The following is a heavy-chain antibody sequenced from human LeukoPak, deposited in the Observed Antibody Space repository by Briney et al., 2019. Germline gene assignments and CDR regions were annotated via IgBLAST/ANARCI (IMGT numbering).Heavy chain of an antibody. D-gene: IGHD2-21*01. Sequence: PSQTLSLTCTVSGGSVSSGGYYWSWIRQHPGKGLEWIGYIYQTGSTYYNPSLKSRVTIAIDTSKNHFPLELHSVTAADTAVYYCARTVIRNYNWFDPWGQGTLVTVSS. J-gene: IGHJ5*02. CDR2: IYQTGST. CDR1: GGSVSSGGYY. CDR3: ARTVIRNYNWFDP. V-gene: IGHV4-31*03.